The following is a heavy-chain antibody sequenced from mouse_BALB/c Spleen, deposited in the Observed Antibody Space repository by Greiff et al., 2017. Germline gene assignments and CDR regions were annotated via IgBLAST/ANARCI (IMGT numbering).Heavy chain of an antibody. CDR2: IWGDGST. D-gene: IGHD6-5*01. CDR1: GFSLTGYG. Sequence: VQGVESGPGLVAPSQSLSITCTVSGFSLTGYGVNWVRQPPGKGLEWLGMIWGDGSTDYNSALKSRLSISKDNSKSQVFLKMNSLQTDDTARYYCAREDGLYYYAMDYWGQGTSVTVSS. CDR3: AREDGLYYYAMDY. V-gene: IGHV2-6-7*01. J-gene: IGHJ4*01.